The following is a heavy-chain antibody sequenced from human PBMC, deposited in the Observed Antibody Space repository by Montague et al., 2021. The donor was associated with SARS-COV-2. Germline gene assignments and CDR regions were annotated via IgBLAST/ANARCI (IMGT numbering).Heavy chain of an antibody. D-gene: IGHD3-10*01. Sequence: WIGEINHSGSTNYNPSLKSRVTISVDTSKNQFSLKLSSVTAADTAVYYCARDSGGYYYYYGMDVWGQGTTVTVSS. CDR3: ARDSGGYYYYYGMDV. J-gene: IGHJ6*02. CDR2: INHSGST. V-gene: IGHV4-34*01.